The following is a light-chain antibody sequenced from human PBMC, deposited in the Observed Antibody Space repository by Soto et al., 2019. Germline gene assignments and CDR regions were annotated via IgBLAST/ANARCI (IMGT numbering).Light chain of an antibody. Sequence: IVLTESPSTVSFCPGERATLSCRASHTVSSFLGWYQQKRGHLPRHLIFDASTMATGIPARFSGSRSGTDFTLTIGSLEPEDFAVYYCQRHHTWPYTLDQGT. CDR1: HTVSSF. V-gene: IGKV3-11*01. CDR2: DAS. CDR3: QRHHTWPYT. J-gene: IGKJ2*01.